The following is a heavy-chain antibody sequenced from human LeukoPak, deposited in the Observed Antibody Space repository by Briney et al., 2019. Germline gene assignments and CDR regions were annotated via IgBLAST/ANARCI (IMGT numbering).Heavy chain of an antibody. CDR3: AKDLAITPDYYFDY. Sequence: GGSLRLSCAASGFTFSSYSMNWVRQAPGKGLEWVAVISYDGSNKYYADSVKGRFTISRDNSKNTLYLQMNSLRAEDTAVYYCAKDLAITPDYYFDYWGQGTLVTVSS. J-gene: IGHJ4*02. D-gene: IGHD5-12*01. V-gene: IGHV3-30*18. CDR1: GFTFSSYS. CDR2: ISYDGSNK.